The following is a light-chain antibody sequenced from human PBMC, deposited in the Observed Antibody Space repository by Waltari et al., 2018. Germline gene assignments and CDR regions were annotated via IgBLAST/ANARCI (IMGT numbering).Light chain of an antibody. CDR3: QQYKNWPPMYT. Sequence: EIVMTQSPPTLSVSPGERATLSCRASQSVSSNLAWYQHKPGQAPRLLIYGASTRATGIPARFSGSGSGTEFTLTISSLQSKDFAVYYCQQYKNWPPMYTFGQGTKLEIK. V-gene: IGKV3-15*01. CDR1: QSVSSN. CDR2: GAS. J-gene: IGKJ2*01.